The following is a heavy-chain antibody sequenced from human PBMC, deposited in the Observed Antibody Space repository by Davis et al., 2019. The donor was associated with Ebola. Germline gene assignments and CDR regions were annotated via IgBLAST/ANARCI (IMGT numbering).Heavy chain of an antibody. CDR2: IYPGDSDT. J-gene: IGHJ4*02. CDR3: LRHEAPDFNY. Sequence: GESLKISCKGSGYNFITYWIGWVRQMPGKGLEWMGIIYPGDSDTRYSPSFQGQVTISADKSITTAYLQWSSLKVSDTAMYYCLRHEAPDFNYWGQGTLVTVSP. CDR1: GYNFITYW. V-gene: IGHV5-51*01.